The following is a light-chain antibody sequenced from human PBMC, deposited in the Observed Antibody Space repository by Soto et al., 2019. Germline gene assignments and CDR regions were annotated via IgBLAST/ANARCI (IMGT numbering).Light chain of an antibody. Sequence: QSVLTQPPSASGTPGQRVTISCSGSSSNIGSNAVNWYQQLPGTAPKLLIYRNNERPSGVPDRFSGSKSGTSASLAISGLQSEDEADYYCATWDDSLNGYVFEAGTKLTVL. CDR1: SSNIGSNA. J-gene: IGLJ1*01. CDR2: RNN. V-gene: IGLV1-44*01. CDR3: ATWDDSLNGYV.